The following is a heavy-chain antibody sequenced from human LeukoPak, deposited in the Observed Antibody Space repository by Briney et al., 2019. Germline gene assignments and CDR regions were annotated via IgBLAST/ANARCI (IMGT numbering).Heavy chain of an antibody. J-gene: IGHJ5*02. CDR2: IYHSGGT. Sequence: PSETLSLTCTVSGGSITSGGYSWSWIRHPRGKGLEWIGYIYHSGGTYYNPSLKSRVTISVDRFKNQFSRKLSSVTAADTAVYYCARGAYDYGSGSYEGHRFDPWGQGTLVTVSS. CDR3: ARGAYDYGSGSYEGHRFDP. CDR1: GGSITSGGYS. V-gene: IGHV4-30-2*01. D-gene: IGHD3-10*01.